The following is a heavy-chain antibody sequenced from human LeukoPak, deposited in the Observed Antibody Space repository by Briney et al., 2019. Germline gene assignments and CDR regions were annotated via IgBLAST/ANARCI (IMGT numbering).Heavy chain of an antibody. CDR1: GFTFSSYG. Sequence: GGSLRLSCAASGFTFSSYGMHWVRQAPGKGLEWVAVIWYDGSNKYYADSVKGRFTISRDNSKNTLYLQMNSLRAEDTALYYCARAGSGTTIDYWGQGTLVTVSS. V-gene: IGHV3-33*01. CDR2: IWYDGSNK. D-gene: IGHD1-7*01. J-gene: IGHJ4*02. CDR3: ARAGSGTTIDY.